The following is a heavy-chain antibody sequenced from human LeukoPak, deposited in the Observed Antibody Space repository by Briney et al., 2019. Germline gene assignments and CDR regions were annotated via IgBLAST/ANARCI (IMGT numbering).Heavy chain of an antibody. V-gene: IGHV3-23*01. CDR1: GFTFSNYA. D-gene: IGHD2-8*02. Sequence: GGSLRLSCAASGFTFSNYAMGWVRQAPGKELEWVSTVTGSGSSTNYADSVKGQFTISRDNSKSTLYLQMNSLRAEDTALYYCARKPPSGGVFDFWGQGTLVTVSS. CDR3: ARKPPSGGVFDF. CDR2: VTGSGSST. J-gene: IGHJ4*02.